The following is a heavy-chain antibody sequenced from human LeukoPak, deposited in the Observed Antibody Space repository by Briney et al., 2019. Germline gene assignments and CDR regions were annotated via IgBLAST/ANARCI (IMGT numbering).Heavy chain of an antibody. Sequence: SGPTLVNPTQTLTLTCTFSGFSLSTSGVGVGWIRQPPGKALEWLALIYWNNDKRYSPSLKSRLTITKDPSKNQVVLTMTNMDPVDTATYYCARNTTAFDYWGQGALVTVSS. D-gene: IGHD2/OR15-2a*01. CDR1: GFSLSTSGVG. V-gene: IGHV2-5*01. CDR3: ARNTTAFDY. J-gene: IGHJ4*02. CDR2: IYWNNDK.